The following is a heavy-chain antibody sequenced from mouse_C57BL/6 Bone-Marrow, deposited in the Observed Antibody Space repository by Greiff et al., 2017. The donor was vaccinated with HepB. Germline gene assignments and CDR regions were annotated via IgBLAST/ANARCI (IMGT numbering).Heavy chain of an antibody. D-gene: IGHD1-1*01. V-gene: IGHV1-47*01. J-gene: IGHJ1*03. CDR1: GYTFTTYP. Sequence: VKLVESGAELVKPGASVKMSCKASGYTFTTYPIEWMKQNHGKSLEWIGNFHPYNDDTKYNEKFKGKATLTVEKSSSTVYLELSRLTSDDSAVYYCARRHGSSHWYFDVWGTGTTVTVSS. CDR3: ARRHGSSHWYFDV. CDR2: FHPYNDDT.